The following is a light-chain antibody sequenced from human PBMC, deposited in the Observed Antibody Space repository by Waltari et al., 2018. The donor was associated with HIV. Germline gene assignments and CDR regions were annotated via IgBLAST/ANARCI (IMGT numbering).Light chain of an antibody. Sequence: QSALTQPRPVSGSPGQTVTISCTGTSSDVGVYNFGSWYQQHPGKAPKLMIYDVSKRPSGVPDRFSGSKSGNTASLTISGLQAEDEADYYCCSYAGSYPVVFGGGTKLTVL. CDR2: DVS. J-gene: IGLJ2*01. V-gene: IGLV2-11*01. CDR1: SSDVGVYNF. CDR3: CSYAGSYPVV.